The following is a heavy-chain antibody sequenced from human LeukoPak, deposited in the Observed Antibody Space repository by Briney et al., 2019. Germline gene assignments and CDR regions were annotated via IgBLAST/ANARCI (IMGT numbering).Heavy chain of an antibody. J-gene: IGHJ4*02. CDR1: GFTFSNAW. D-gene: IGHD3-9*01. V-gene: IGHV3-15*01. CDR2: IKSKTDGGTT. CDR3: ARTYYDILTSYNPYFDY. Sequence: GGSLRLSCAASGFTFSNAWMSWVRQAPGKGLEWVGRIKSKTDGGTTDYAAPVKGRFTISRDNAKNSLYLQMDSLRAEDTAVYYCARTYYDILTSYNPYFDYWGRGTLVTVSS.